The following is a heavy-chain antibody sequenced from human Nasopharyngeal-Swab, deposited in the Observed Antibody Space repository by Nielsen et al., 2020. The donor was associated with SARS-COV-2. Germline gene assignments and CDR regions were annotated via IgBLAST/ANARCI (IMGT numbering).Heavy chain of an antibody. Sequence: ASVKVSCKTSGYTFTDYSIHWVRQVPGQGLEWVGCINPYSGDTKYAQKFQGRVTVTRDTSRSTAYIELSRLRSDDTAVYYCARDYYDNYDSDYWGQGTLVTVSS. CDR2: INPYSGDT. CDR3: ARDYYDNYDSDY. CDR1: GYTFTDYS. V-gene: IGHV1-2*02. J-gene: IGHJ4*02. D-gene: IGHD3-22*01.